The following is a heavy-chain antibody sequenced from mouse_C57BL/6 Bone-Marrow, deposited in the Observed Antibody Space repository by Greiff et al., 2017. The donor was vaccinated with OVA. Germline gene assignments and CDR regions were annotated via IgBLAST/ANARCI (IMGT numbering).Heavy chain of an antibody. V-gene: IGHV1-5*01. J-gene: IGHJ4*01. Sequence: EVQLQQSGTVLARPGASVKMSCKTSGYTFTSYWMHWVKQRPGQGLEWIGAIYPGNSDTSYNQKFKGKAKLTAVTSASTAYMELSSLTNEDSAVYYCTRTRGTVVEYYYAMDYWGRGTSVTVSS. CDR3: TRTRGTVVEYYYAMDY. D-gene: IGHD1-1*01. CDR2: IYPGNSDT. CDR1: GYTFTSYW.